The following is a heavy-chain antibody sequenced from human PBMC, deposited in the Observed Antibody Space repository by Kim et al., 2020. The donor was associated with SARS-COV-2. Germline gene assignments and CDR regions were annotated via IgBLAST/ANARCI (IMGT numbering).Heavy chain of an antibody. V-gene: IGHV4-34*01. CDR3: ARWVDGSGSIYYYYGMDV. CDR1: GGSFSGYY. J-gene: IGHJ6*02. D-gene: IGHD3-10*01. CDR2: INHSGST. Sequence: SETLSLTCAVYGGSFSGYYWSWIRQPPGKGLEWIGEINHSGSTNYNPSLKSRVTISVDTSKNQFSLKLSSVTAADTAVYYCARWVDGSGSIYYYYGMDVWGQGTTVTVSS.